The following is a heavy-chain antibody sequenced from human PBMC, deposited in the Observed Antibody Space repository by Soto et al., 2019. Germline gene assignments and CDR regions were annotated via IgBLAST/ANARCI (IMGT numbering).Heavy chain of an antibody. V-gene: IGHV1-8*01. D-gene: IGHD5-12*01. CDR3: ARGRVATITRFSYYYYYYMDV. J-gene: IGHJ6*03. CDR2: MNPNSGNT. Sequence: ASVKVSCKASGYTFTSYDINWVRQATGQGLEWMGWMNPNSGNTGYAQKFQGRVTMTRNTSISTAYMELSSLRSEDTAVYYCARGRVATITRFSYYYYYYMDVWGKGTTVTVSS. CDR1: GYTFTSYD.